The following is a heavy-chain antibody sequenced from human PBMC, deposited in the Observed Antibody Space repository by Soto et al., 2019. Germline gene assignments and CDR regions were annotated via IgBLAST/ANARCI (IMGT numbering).Heavy chain of an antibody. CDR1: GFTFSSYG. V-gene: IGHV3-33*01. D-gene: IGHD2-2*01. CDR2: IWYDGSNK. J-gene: IGHJ6*02. CDR3: AREGQLHRSHDYYYGMDV. Sequence: GGSLSLSCAASGFTFSSYGMHWVRQAPGKGLEWVAVIWYDGSNKYYADSVKGRFTISRDNSKNTLYLQMNSLRAEDTAVYYCAREGQLHRSHDYYYGMDVWGQGTTVTVSS.